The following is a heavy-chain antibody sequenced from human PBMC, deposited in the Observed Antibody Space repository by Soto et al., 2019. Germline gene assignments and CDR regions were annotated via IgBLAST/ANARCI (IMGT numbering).Heavy chain of an antibody. D-gene: IGHD3-10*01. V-gene: IGHV3-13*01. Sequence: GSLRLYCGASGFIFSNFDMHWVRQTTEKGLEWVSGIGFAGDTNYSGSVKGRFTISRENAKNSLFLQMNSLRVGDTAVYYCVRGLPGGFDPWGQGTLVTVSS. J-gene: IGHJ5*02. CDR1: GFIFSNFD. CDR3: VRGLPGGFDP. CDR2: IGFAGDT.